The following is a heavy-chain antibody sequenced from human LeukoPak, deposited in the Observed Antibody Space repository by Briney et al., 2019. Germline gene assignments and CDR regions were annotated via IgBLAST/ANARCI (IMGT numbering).Heavy chain of an antibody. D-gene: IGHD1-1*01. V-gene: IGHV6-1*01. CDR2: TYYRSKWYN. J-gene: IGHJ5*02. Sequence: SQTLSLTCAISGGSVSSNSAAWNWIRQSPSRGLEWLGRTYYRSKWYNDYAVSVKSRITINPDTSKNQFSLQLNSVTPEDTAVYYCARVLGNWNSLGGFDPWGQGTLVTVSS. CDR3: ARVLGNWNSLGGFDP. CDR1: GGSVSSNSAA.